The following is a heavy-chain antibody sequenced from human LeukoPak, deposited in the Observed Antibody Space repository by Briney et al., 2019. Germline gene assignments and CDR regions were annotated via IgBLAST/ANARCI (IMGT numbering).Heavy chain of an antibody. Sequence: SETLSLTCTVSGGSISSYYWSWIRQPPGKGLGWIGYIYYSGSTYYNPSLKSRVTISVDTSKNQFSLKLSSVTAADTAVYYCASSTYYYDSNYAFDIWGQGTMVTVSS. V-gene: IGHV4-59*08. CDR2: IYYSGST. CDR3: ASSTYYYDSNYAFDI. D-gene: IGHD3-22*01. J-gene: IGHJ3*02. CDR1: GGSISSYY.